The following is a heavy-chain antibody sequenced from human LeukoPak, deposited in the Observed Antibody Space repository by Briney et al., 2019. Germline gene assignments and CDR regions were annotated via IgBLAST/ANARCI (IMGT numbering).Heavy chain of an antibody. J-gene: IGHJ4*02. CDR1: GYTFSDYY. D-gene: IGHD5-18*01. Sequence: KPGGSLRLSCAASGYTFSDYYMSWIRQAPGKGLEWVSYISGRSSYTNYADSVKGRFTISRDNARNSLYLQMDSLRADDTAVYYCTRDRYGDWGQGTPVTASS. CDR3: TRDRYGD. V-gene: IGHV3-11*05. CDR2: ISGRSSYT.